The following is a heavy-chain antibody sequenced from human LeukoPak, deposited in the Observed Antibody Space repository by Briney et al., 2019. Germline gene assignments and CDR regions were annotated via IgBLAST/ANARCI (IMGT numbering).Heavy chain of an antibody. V-gene: IGHV3-23*01. CDR1: GFTFSSYA. CDR3: AKGSIAAAGICVY. D-gene: IGHD6-13*01. J-gene: IGHJ4*02. CDR2: ISGSGGST. Sequence: GGSLRLSCAASGFTFSSYAMSWLRQAPGKGLEWVSAISGSGGSTYYADSVKGRFTISGDNSKNTLYLQMNSLRAEDTAVYYCAKGSIAAAGICVYWGQGTLVTVSS.